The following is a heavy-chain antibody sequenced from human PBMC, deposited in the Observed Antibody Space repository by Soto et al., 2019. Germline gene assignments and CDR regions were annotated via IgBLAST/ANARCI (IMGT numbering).Heavy chain of an antibody. D-gene: IGHD3-3*01. V-gene: IGHV5-51*01. CDR1: GYNFAGYW. CDR2: IYPSGSDT. Sequence: PGESLKISCNGSGYNFAGYWIAWVRQMPGKGLELMGIIYPSGSDTRYRPSFQGQVTISADKSISSAYLQWSSLRASDTAMYYCARGGVSTRTFDYWGQGTPVTVSS. CDR3: ARGGVSTRTFDY. J-gene: IGHJ4*02.